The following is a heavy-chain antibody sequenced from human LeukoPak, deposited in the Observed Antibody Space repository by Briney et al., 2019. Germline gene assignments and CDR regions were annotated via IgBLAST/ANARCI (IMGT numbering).Heavy chain of an antibody. CDR2: INHGGST. CDR3: ARDLASCAGDCYSDGFDY. D-gene: IGHD2-21*02. J-gene: IGHJ4*02. Sequence: SETLSLTCTVSGYSISSGYYWGWIRQSPGEGLEWIGSINHGGSTFYTLSVRSRVTISVDTSKNHFSLKMSSVAAADTAVYYCARDLASCAGDCYSDGFDYWGQGALVTVSS. V-gene: IGHV4-38-2*02. CDR1: GYSISSGYY.